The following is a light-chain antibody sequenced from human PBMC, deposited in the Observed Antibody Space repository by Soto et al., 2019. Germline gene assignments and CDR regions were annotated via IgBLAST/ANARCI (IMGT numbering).Light chain of an antibody. Sequence: DIVMTQSPDSLAVSLGDRATIKCKSNQSLFYSANKRDYLAWYQHKPGRPPKLLIYWASTRESGVSDRFSGSGSGSDFSHTISNLQAEDVGIHYCQHYFTTYSFSFAQGTKLEI. CDR2: WAS. J-gene: IGKJ2*03. V-gene: IGKV4-1*01. CDR3: QHYFTTYSFS. CDR1: QSLFYSANKRDY.